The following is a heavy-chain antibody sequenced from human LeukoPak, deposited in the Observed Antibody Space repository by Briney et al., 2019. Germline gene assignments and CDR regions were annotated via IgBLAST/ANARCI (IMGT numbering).Heavy chain of an antibody. V-gene: IGHV3-7*01. CDR2: IKQDGSEK. CDR1: GFTFSSYA. CDR3: ARDIAVTRKDAFDI. D-gene: IGHD4-17*01. J-gene: IGHJ3*02. Sequence: TGGSLRLSCAASGFTFSSYAMSWVRQAPGKGLEWVANIKQDGSEKYYVDSVKGRFTISRDNAKNSLYLQMNSLRAEDTAVYYCARDIAVTRKDAFDIWGQGTMVTVSS.